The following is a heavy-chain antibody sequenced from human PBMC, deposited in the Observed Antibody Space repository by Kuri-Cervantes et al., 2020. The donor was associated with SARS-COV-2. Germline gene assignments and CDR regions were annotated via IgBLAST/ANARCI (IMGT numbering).Heavy chain of an antibody. J-gene: IGHJ2*01. V-gene: IGHV4-34*01. D-gene: IGHD3/OR15-3a*01. CDR2: INPSVAMNPRVGT. CDR3: ARGAGYDFGTGYQDWFFDL. CDR1: GGSFSGYY. Sequence: SETLSLTCAVYGGSFSGYYWSWIRQPPGKGLEWLGEINPSVAMNPRVGTNYNPSLKSRITISVDTSKNQFSLKLNSVTAADTAVYYCARGAGYDFGTGYQDWFFDLWGRGNLVTVSS.